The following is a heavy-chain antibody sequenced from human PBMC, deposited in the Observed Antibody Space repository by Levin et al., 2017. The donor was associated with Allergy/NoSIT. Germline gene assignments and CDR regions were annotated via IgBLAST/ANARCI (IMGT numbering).Heavy chain of an antibody. V-gene: IGHV1-2*02. CDR1: RYIFSDYF. CDR2: INPHSGDT. Sequence: SVKVSCKASRYIFSDYFIHWVRQAPGQGLEWMGWINPHSGDTKYAQEFQGRVTMTRDTSISTAYMELTRLTSDDTAVYYCARDLYNDDSVFGYWGQGTLVKVCS. J-gene: IGHJ4*02. D-gene: IGHD3-22*01. CDR3: ARDLYNDDSVFGY.